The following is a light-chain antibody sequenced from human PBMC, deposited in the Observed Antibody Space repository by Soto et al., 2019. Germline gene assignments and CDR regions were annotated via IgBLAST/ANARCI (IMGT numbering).Light chain of an antibody. V-gene: IGKV3-20*01. CDR2: GAS. CDR1: QSVSSSY. J-gene: IGKJ1*01. Sequence: ESVLTQSPGTLSLSPGERATLSCRASQSVSSSYLAWYQHKPGQAPRLLIYGASSRATGIPDRFSGSRSGTDFTLTISRLEPEDFAVYYCQQYGSSPGTFGQGTKVEIK. CDR3: QQYGSSPGT.